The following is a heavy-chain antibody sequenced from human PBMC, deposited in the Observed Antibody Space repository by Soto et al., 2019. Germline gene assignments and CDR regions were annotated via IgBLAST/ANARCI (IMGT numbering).Heavy chain of an antibody. CDR1: EGTFSSYA. Sequence: QVQLVQSGAEVRQPASSVKVSCKTSEGTFSSYAITWVRQAPGQGLEWMGGIVPIVDTSTYAQKFQGRVTITADEPTSTVSMELSSLRSDDTAVYYCLRVVAIPRYPDNWGQGTLVTVSS. CDR3: LRVVAIPRYPDN. D-gene: IGHD1-26*01. J-gene: IGHJ4*02. V-gene: IGHV1-69*12. CDR2: IVPIVDTS.